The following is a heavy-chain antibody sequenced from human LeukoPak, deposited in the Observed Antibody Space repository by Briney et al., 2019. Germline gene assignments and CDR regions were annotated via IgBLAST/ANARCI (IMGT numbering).Heavy chain of an antibody. CDR3: AKEGRSLQTY. CDR2: IKEDGTET. V-gene: IGHV3-7*03. Sequence: GGSLRLSCAASGFMFSSNWMSWVRLAPGKGLEWVANIKEDGTETYYVDFVKGRFTISRDNAKNSLYLQMNSLRVEDTAVYYCAKEGRSLQTYWGQGTLVTVSS. CDR1: GFMFSSNW. D-gene: IGHD5-24*01. J-gene: IGHJ4*02.